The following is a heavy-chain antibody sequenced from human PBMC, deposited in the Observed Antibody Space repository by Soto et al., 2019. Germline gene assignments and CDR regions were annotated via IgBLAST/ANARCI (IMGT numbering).Heavy chain of an antibody. CDR2: ISNRGDT. CDR3: AREPRYFFFYCYGDTRAVNYFPTRRSSDL. V-gene: IGHV3-66*01. D-gene: IGHD3-9*01. Sequence: PGGTLRICCTASGFIGSDTYVNWVRQAPGKGLEWVSVISNRGDTHYADSVRGRFSLSRDISDNPLHLQMSNLRVEDTAVYYCAREPRYFFFYCYGDTRAVNYFPTRRSSDL. CDR1: GFIGSDTY. J-gene: IGHJ2*01.